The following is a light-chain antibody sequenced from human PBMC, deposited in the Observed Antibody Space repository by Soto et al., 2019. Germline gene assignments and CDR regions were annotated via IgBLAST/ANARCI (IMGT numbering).Light chain of an antibody. Sequence: QSVVTQPPSASGTPGQRVTISCSGSSSNIGSNTVNWYLQLPGTAPKLLMYSNNQRPSGVPDRFSGSKSGTSASLAISGLQSDDEADYYCAAWDDTLIGVVFGGGTKLTVL. V-gene: IGLV1-44*01. CDR2: SNN. J-gene: IGLJ2*01. CDR3: AAWDDTLIGVV. CDR1: SSNIGSNT.